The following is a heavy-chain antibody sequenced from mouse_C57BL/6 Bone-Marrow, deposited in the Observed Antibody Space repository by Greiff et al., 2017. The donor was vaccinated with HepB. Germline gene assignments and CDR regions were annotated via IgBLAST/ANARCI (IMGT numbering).Heavy chain of an antibody. CDR1: GFTFSSYT. CDR2: ISGGGGNT. D-gene: IGHD1-1*01. J-gene: IGHJ2*01. Sequence: EVHLVESGGGLVKPGGSLKLSCAASGFTFSSYTMSWVRQTPEKRLEWVATISGGGGNTYYPDSVKGRFTISRDNAKNTLYLQMRSLRSEDTALYYGASHYYYGSSYSWGQGTTLTVSS. V-gene: IGHV5-9*01. CDR3: ASHYYYGSSYS.